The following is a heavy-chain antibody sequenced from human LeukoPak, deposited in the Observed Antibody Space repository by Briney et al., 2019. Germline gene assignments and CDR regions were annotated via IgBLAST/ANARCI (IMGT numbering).Heavy chain of an antibody. V-gene: IGHV1-2*02. Sequence: VASVKVSCKASGYTFTGYYMHWVRQAPGQGLEWMGWINPNSGGTNYAQKFQGRVTMTRDTSVSTAYMELSRLRSDDTAVYYCATYFDILTGYQSFDYWGEGTLVTVSS. D-gene: IGHD3-9*01. CDR2: INPNSGGT. CDR1: GYTFTGYY. CDR3: ATYFDILTGYQSFDY. J-gene: IGHJ4*02.